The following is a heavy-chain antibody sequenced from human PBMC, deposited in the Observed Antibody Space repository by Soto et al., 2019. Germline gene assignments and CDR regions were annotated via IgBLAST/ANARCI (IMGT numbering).Heavy chain of an antibody. J-gene: IGHJ6*02. Sequence: GGSLRLSCAPSGLTFGEYTMSWFRQAGGRGLAWVGFITSKAYGGTTQYAASVKGRFTISRDDPKGIAYLQMDRLETEDTAVYYCTRDLGSYDDGDFYAMDDWGQGTTVTVSS. CDR1: GLTFGEYT. CDR3: TRDLGSYDDGDFYAMDD. V-gene: IGHV3-49*03. D-gene: IGHD4-17*01. CDR2: ITSKAYGGTT.